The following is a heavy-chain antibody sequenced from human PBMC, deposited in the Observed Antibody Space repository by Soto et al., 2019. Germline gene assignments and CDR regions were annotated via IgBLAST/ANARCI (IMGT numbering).Heavy chain of an antibody. CDR2: IYYSGST. Sequence: SETLSLTCTVSGGSISRYYWSWIRQPPGKGLEWIGYIYYSGSTNYNPSLKSRVTISVDTSKNQFSLKLSSVTAADTAVYYCARTPYYDFWSGFLDYYYYGMDVWGQGTTVT. D-gene: IGHD3-3*01. CDR3: ARTPYYDFWSGFLDYYYYGMDV. V-gene: IGHV4-59*01. CDR1: GGSISRYY. J-gene: IGHJ6*02.